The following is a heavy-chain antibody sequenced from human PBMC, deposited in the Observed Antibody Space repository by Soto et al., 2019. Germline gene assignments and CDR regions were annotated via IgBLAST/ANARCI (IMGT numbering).Heavy chain of an antibody. CDR1: GFTFSSYA. V-gene: IGHV3-30-3*01. CDR3: ARAGGFSFGLGYYFDC. J-gene: IGHJ4*02. Sequence: GGSLRLSCAASGFTFSSYAMHWVRQAPGKGLEWVAVISYDGSNEYYADSVKGRFTISRDNSKNTLYLQMNSLRAEDTAVYYCARAGGFSFGLGYYFDCWGQGTLVTVSS. D-gene: IGHD5-18*01. CDR2: ISYDGSNE.